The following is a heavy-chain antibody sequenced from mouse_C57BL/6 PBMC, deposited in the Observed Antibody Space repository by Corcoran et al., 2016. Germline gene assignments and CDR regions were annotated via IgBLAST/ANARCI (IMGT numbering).Heavy chain of an antibody. J-gene: IGHJ1*03. CDR2: ISYDGSN. CDR1: GYSITSGYY. D-gene: IGHD1-1*01. Sequence: DVQLQESGPGLVKPSQSLSLTCSVTGYSITSGYYWNWIRQFPGNKLEWMGYISYDGSNNYNPSLKNLISITRDTSKNQLFLKLNSVTTEDTTTYYCAREITTVVYWYFDVWCTGTTVTVSS. V-gene: IGHV3-6*01. CDR3: AREITTVVYWYFDV.